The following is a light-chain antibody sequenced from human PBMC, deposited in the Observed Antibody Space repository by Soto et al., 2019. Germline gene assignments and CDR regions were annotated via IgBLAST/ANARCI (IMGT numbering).Light chain of an antibody. V-gene: IGLV2-23*01. Sequence: QSVLTQPASVSGSPGQSITISCTGTSSDVGSYNLVSWYQQHPDKAPKVMIYEASKRPSGVSDRFSASKSANTASLTISGLQAEDEADYYCCSYTGSSYVFGTGTKLTVL. CDR1: SSDVGSYNL. J-gene: IGLJ1*01. CDR2: EAS. CDR3: CSYTGSSYV.